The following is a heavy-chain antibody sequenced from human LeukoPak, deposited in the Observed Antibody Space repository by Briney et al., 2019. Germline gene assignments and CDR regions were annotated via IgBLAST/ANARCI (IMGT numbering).Heavy chain of an antibody. J-gene: IGHJ4*02. CDR2: INHSGST. CDR1: GGSFSGYY. V-gene: IGHV4-34*01. D-gene: IGHD1-26*01. Sequence: SETVSLTCAVYGGSFSGYYWSWIRQPPGKGLEWIGEINHSGSTNYNPSLKSRVTISVDTSKNQFSLKLSSVTAADTAVYYCARGKPRRGYFDCWGQGTLVTVSS. CDR3: ARGKPRRGYFDC.